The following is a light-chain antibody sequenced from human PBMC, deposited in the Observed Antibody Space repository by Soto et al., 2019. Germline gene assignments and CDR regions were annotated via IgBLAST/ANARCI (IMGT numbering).Light chain of an antibody. Sequence: EIVMTQSPVTVSVSPGERVTLSCRASQSVFSNLAWYQQRPGQAPRLLIYGASNRATGIPARFSGSGSGTEFTLTISSLQSEDFAVYYCQQCNSWPLTFGQGTKVEIK. CDR3: QQCNSWPLT. CDR1: QSVFSN. J-gene: IGKJ1*01. V-gene: IGKV3-15*01. CDR2: GAS.